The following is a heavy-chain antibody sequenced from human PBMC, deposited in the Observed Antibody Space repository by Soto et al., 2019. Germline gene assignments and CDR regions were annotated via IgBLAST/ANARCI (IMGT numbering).Heavy chain of an antibody. V-gene: IGHV3-21*01. CDR2: IRGFSPYT. D-gene: IGHD2-15*01. CDR3: ARDRGYDAHDYYYNAMDV. CDR1: GFTFRTYT. J-gene: IGHJ6*02. Sequence: GGSLRLSCISSGFTFRTYTMNWVRQAPGKGLEWVSGIRGFSPYTFYAESVRGRFAISRDNAKNSLYLQMNSLRAEDTAVYYCARDRGYDAHDYYYNAMDVWGQGTTVTVSS.